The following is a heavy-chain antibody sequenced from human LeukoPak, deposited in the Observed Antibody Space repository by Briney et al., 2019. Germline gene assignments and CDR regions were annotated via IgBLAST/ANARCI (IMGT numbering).Heavy chain of an antibody. Sequence: GGSLRLSCAASGFTFSSYAMHWVRQAPGKGLEGVAVISYDGSNKYYADSVKGRFTISRDNSKNTLYLQMNSLRAEDTAVYYCARDRAGVPAAPGDYWGQGTLVTVSS. CDR1: GFTFSSYA. D-gene: IGHD2-2*01. CDR3: ARDRAGVPAAPGDY. J-gene: IGHJ4*02. V-gene: IGHV3-30-3*01. CDR2: ISYDGSNK.